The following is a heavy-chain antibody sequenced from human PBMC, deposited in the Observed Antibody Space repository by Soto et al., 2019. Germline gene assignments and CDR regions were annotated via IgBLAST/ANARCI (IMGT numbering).Heavy chain of an antibody. CDR1: GFSFSSYA. J-gene: IGHJ6*02. CDR3: AKERGDYYYYYYGMDV. CDR2: ISGSGGST. Sequence: GFLRISGAVSGFSFSSYAMSWVRQAPGKGLEWVSAISGSGGSTYYADSVKGRFTISRDNSKNTLYLQMKSLRAEDTAVYYCAKERGDYYYYYYGMDVWGQGTTVTVSS. V-gene: IGHV3-23*01. D-gene: IGHD2-21*01.